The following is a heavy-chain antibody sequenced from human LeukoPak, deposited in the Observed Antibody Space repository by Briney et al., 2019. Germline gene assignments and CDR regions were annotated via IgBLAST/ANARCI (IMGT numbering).Heavy chain of an antibody. CDR3: ARQHYYDNCGFDY. CDR2: IYPADSDT. V-gene: IGHV5-51*01. CDR1: GYSFTDYW. Sequence: GESLKISCQGSGYSFTDYWIAWVRQKPGKGLEWMGVIYPADSDTRYNPSFQGQVTVSADKSISAAYLHWSSLQASDSGVYYCARQHYYDNCGFDYWGQGTQVTVSS. J-gene: IGHJ4*02. D-gene: IGHD3-22*01.